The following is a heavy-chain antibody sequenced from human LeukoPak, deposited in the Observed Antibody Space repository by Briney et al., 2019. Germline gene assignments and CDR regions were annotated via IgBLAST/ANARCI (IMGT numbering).Heavy chain of an antibody. CDR2: INHSGRT. CDR1: GDSVSSSPYY. CDR3: ARSPLTGNYGDWFDP. J-gene: IGHJ5*02. V-gene: IGHV4-39*07. D-gene: IGHD3-9*01. Sequence: SETLSLTCSVSGDSVSSSPYYWGWIRQPPGKGLELIGEINHSGRTNYNPSLKSRVTISVDTSKNQFSLNLSSVTAADTAVYYCARSPLTGNYGDWFDPWGQGTLVIVSS.